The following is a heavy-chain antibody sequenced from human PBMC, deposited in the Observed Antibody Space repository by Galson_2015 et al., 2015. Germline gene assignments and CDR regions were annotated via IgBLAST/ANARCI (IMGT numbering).Heavy chain of an antibody. CDR3: AGNYGDTDF. D-gene: IGHD4-17*01. Sequence: ETLSLTCTVSGASIRSYYWSWFRQTPGKGLEWIGYISYSGISYSASATYNPSLTSRATMSVDTSKNHFSLNLQSVTPADTAVYYCAGNYGDTDFWGQGTLVTVSS. J-gene: IGHJ4*02. CDR2: ISYSGISYSASA. V-gene: IGHV4-59*01. CDR1: GASIRSYY.